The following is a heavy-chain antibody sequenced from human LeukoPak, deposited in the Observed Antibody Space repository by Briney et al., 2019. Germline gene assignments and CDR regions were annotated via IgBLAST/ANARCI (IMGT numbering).Heavy chain of an antibody. D-gene: IGHD1-14*01. CDR3: ARHGKRRNPQGAFDI. J-gene: IGHJ3*02. Sequence: GGSLRLSCAASGFTVSSNYMSWVRQAPGKGLEWVSVIYSGGSTYYADSVKGRFTISRDNSKNTLCLQMNSLRAEDTAVYYCARHGKRRNPQGAFDIWGQGTMVTVSS. V-gene: IGHV3-53*01. CDR1: GFTVSSNY. CDR2: IYSGGST.